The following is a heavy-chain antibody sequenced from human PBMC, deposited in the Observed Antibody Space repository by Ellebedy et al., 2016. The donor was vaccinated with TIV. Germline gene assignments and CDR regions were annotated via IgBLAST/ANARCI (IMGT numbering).Heavy chain of an antibody. CDR3: AKGPNYGSGRHLDY. CDR1: GFTFDDYA. D-gene: IGHD3-10*01. Sequence: SLKISCAASGFTFDDYAMHWVRQGPGKGLEWVSGINWNGGIIDYADAVKGRSTISRENAKKSLYLQMNKLRPEDTAFYYCAKGPNYGSGRHLDYWGQGILVTVSS. V-gene: IGHV3-9*01. CDR2: INWNGGII. J-gene: IGHJ4*02.